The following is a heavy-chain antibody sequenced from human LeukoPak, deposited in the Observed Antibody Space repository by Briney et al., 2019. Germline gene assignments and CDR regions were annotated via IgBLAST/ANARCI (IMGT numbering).Heavy chain of an antibody. J-gene: IGHJ6*02. CDR1: GGTFSSYA. CDR3: ASPRIVATTYGMDV. Sequence: WASVKVSCKASGGTFSSYAISWVRQAPGQGLEWMGWISAYNGNTNYAQKLQGRVTMTTDTSTSTAYMELRSLRSDDTAVYYCASPRIVATTYGMDVWGQGTTVTVSS. V-gene: IGHV1-18*01. D-gene: IGHD5-12*01. CDR2: ISAYNGNT.